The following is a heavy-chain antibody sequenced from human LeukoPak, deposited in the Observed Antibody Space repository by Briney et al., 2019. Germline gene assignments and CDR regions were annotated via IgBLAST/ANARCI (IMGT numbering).Heavy chain of an antibody. Sequence: KAGGSLRLSCAASGFTFSSYSMNWVRQAPGKGLEWVSSIRSSSSYAYYADSVKGRFTISRDNAKNSLYLQMNSLRAEDTAVYYCARSYYDSSGSFAYWGQGTLVTVSS. CDR3: ARSYYDSSGSFAY. V-gene: IGHV3-21*01. D-gene: IGHD3-22*01. CDR2: IRSSSSYA. CDR1: GFTFSSYS. J-gene: IGHJ4*02.